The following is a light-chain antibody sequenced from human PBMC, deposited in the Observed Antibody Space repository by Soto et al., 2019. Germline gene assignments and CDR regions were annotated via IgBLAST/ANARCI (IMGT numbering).Light chain of an antibody. V-gene: IGKV3-11*01. CDR1: QSVSSY. CDR2: DAS. CDR3: QQRSNWPPYT. Sequence: EIVLTQSPATLSLSPGARATLSCRASQSVSSYLAWYQQKPGQAPRLLIYDASNRATGIPARFSGSGYGTDFTLTISSLEPEDFAVYYCQQRSNWPPYTFGQGTKLEIK. J-gene: IGKJ2*01.